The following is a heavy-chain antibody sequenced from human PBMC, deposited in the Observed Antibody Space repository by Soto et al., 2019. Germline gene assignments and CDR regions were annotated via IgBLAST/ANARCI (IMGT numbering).Heavy chain of an antibody. D-gene: IGHD2-2*02. Sequence: ASVKVSCKASGYTFTSYGISWVRQAPGQGLEWMGWISAYNGNTNYAQKLQGRVTMTTDTSTSTAYMELRSLRSDDTAVYYCARARFYCSSTSCYTGGAFDIWGQGTMVTVSS. V-gene: IGHV1-18*01. CDR2: ISAYNGNT. J-gene: IGHJ3*02. CDR3: ARARFYCSSTSCYTGGAFDI. CDR1: GYTFTSYG.